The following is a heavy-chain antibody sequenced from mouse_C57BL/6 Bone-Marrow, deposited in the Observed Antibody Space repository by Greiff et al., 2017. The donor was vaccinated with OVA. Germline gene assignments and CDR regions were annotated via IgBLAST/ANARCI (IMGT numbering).Heavy chain of an antibody. CDR2: IYPRSGNT. V-gene: IGHV1-81*01. CDR1: GYTFTSYG. Sequence: VKVVESGAELARPGASVKLSCKASGYTFTSYGISWVKQRTGQGLEWIGEIYPRSGNTYYNEKFKGKATLTADKSSSTAYMELRSLTSEDSAVYVCAEKLLNYAMDYWGQGTSVTVSS. D-gene: IGHD2-1*01. CDR3: AEKLLNYAMDY. J-gene: IGHJ4*01.